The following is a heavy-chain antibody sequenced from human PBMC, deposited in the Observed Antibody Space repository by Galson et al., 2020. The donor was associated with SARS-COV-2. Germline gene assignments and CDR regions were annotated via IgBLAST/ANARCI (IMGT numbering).Heavy chain of an antibody. CDR2: ISSSGSTI. Sequence: GGSLRLSCAASGFTFSDYYMSWIRQAPGKGLEWVSYISSSGSTIYYADSVKGRFTISRDNAKNLLYLQMNSLRAEDTAVYYCARKAKVGDWFDPWGQGTLVTVSS. V-gene: IGHV3-11*01. CDR3: ARKAKVGDWFDP. J-gene: IGHJ5*02. CDR1: GFTFSDYY. D-gene: IGHD2-2*01.